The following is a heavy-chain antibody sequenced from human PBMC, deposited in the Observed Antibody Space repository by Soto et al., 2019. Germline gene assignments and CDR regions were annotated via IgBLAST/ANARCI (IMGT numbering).Heavy chain of an antibody. J-gene: IGHJ5*02. CDR2: VSSSGGST. V-gene: IGHV3-23*01. Sequence: EEQLLESGAGLVQPGGSLRLSCATSGFTFSSYAMTWVRQAPGKGLEWVAAVSSSGGSTFHADSVKGRFTISRDNSKNTLYLQMNSLRAEDTAVYYCAKRISVNWFDPWGQGTMVTVSS. CDR1: GFTFSSYA. D-gene: IGHD6-19*01. CDR3: AKRISVNWFDP.